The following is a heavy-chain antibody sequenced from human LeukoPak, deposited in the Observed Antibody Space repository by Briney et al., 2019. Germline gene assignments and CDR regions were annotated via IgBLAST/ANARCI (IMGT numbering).Heavy chain of an antibody. CDR2: INPSGGST. D-gene: IGHD3-9*01. V-gene: IGHV1-46*01. CDR1: GYTFTSYY. J-gene: IGHJ3*02. Sequence: ASVKVSCKASGYTFTSYYMHWVRQAPGQGLEWMGIINPSGGSTSYAQKFQGRVTMTTDTSTSTAHMELRSLRSDDTAVYYCARDNYNILTGYVRYAFDIWGQGTMVTVSS. CDR3: ARDNYNILTGYVRYAFDI.